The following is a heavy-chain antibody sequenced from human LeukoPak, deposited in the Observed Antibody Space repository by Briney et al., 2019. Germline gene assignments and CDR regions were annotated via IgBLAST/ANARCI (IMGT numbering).Heavy chain of an antibody. Sequence: ASVNVSCKPSGYTFTGYYMRWVRQAPRQGLEWMGWINPNSGGTNYAQNFQGRVTMTRDTSISTAYMVLSRLRSDDTAVYYCARGYCRGGSCYDGWFDRWGQGTLVTVSS. V-gene: IGHV1-2*02. CDR2: INPNSGGT. D-gene: IGHD2-15*01. CDR3: ARGYCRGGSCYDGWFDR. CDR1: GYTFTGYY. J-gene: IGHJ5*02.